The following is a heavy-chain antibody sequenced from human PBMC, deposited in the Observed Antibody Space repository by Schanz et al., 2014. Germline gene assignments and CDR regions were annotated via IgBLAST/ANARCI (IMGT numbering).Heavy chain of an antibody. Sequence: EVQLLESGGGLVQPGGSLRLSCAGSGFTFSSYAMSWVRQTPGKGLEWVSVISGSGVTIYYADSVKGRFTISRDNSKNALYLQMNSLRAEDTAVYYCMAMGRNTSHYFDHWGQGTLVTVSS. J-gene: IGHJ4*02. CDR2: ISGSGVTI. V-gene: IGHV3-23*01. D-gene: IGHD1-1*01. CDR3: MAMGRNTSHYFDH. CDR1: GFTFSSYA.